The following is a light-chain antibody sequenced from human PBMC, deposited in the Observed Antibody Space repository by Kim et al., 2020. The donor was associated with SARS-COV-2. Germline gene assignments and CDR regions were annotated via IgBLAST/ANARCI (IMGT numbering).Light chain of an antibody. CDR2: GAS. CDR1: QSVSSN. CDR3: QQYNNWPTST. V-gene: IGKV3-15*01. Sequence: SPGERATPSCRASQSVSSNLAWYQQKPGQAPRLLIYGASTRATGIPARFSGSGSGTEFTLTISSLQSEDFAVYYCQQYNNWPTSTFGGGTKVDIK. J-gene: IGKJ4*01.